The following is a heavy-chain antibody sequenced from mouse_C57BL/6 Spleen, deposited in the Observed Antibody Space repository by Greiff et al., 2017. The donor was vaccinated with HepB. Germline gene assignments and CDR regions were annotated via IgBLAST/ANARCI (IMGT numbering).Heavy chain of an antibody. J-gene: IGHJ4*01. CDR1: GYTFTDYY. D-gene: IGHD2-4*01. CDR3: ARRGVYYDYDVGDYYAMDY. V-gene: IGHV1-26*01. Sequence: EVQLQQSGPELVKPGASVKISCKASGYTFTDYYMNWVKQSHGKSLEWIGDINPNNGGTSYNQKFKGKATLTVDKSSSTAYMELRSLTSEDSAVYYCARRGVYYDYDVGDYYAMDYWGQGTSVTVSS. CDR2: INPNNGGT.